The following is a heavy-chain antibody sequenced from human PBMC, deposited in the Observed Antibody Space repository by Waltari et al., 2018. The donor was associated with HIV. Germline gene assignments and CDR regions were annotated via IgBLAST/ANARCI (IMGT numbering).Heavy chain of an antibody. D-gene: IGHD3-3*01. CDR3: ARGLFGVGSNWFDP. Sequence: QVQLQESGPGLVKPSETLSLTCPVSGGSFISYPWSWIQQPPGKGLEWIGYIYYTGRTNCNPSLKSRVTISVDTSKNQFSLRLRSVTAADTAVYYCARGLFGVGSNWFDPWGQGILVTVSS. J-gene: IGHJ5*02. CDR1: GGSFISYP. V-gene: IGHV4-59*01. CDR2: IYYTGRT.